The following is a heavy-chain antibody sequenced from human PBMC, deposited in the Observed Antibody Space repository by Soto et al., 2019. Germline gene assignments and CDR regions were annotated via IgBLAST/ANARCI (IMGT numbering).Heavy chain of an antibody. D-gene: IGHD6-19*01. V-gene: IGHV5-51*01. Sequence: GESLNISCKGSGYSFTSYWIGWVRQMLGQGLEWMGIIYPGDSDTRYSPSFQGQVTISADKSISTAYLQWSSLKASDTAMYYCARHESIAVAFHMDVWGQGTTVTVSS. CDR1: GYSFTSYW. CDR3: ARHESIAVAFHMDV. J-gene: IGHJ6*02. CDR2: IYPGDSDT.